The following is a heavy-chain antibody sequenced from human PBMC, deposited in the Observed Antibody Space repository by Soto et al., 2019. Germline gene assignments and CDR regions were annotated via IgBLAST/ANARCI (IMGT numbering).Heavy chain of an antibody. CDR2: INPNSGGT. V-gene: IGHV1-2*04. D-gene: IGHD2-15*01. CDR1: GYTFTGYY. J-gene: IGHJ6*03. Sequence: ASVKVSCKASGYTFTGYYMHWVRQAPGQGLEWMGWINPNSGGTNYAQKFQGWVTMTRDTSISTAYMELSRLRSDETAVYYCARDVMKYCSGGSCYHHLNYMDVWGKGTTVTVSS. CDR3: ARDVMKYCSGGSCYHHLNYMDV.